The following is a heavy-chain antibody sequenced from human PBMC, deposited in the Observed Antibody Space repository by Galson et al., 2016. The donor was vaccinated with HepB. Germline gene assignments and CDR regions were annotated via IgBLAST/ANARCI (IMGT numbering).Heavy chain of an antibody. CDR3: AKDLGQVRYFDWLGGMDV. CDR1: GNTFRSYG. Sequence: SLRLSCAASGNTFRSYGMHWVRQAPGKGLEWVAVIAKDVSKMYYADSVKGRFTISRDNSKNTLYLRLNSLRAEDTAVYYCAKDLGQVRYFDWLGGMDVWGQGTTVTVSS. V-gene: IGHV3-30*18. J-gene: IGHJ6*02. CDR2: IAKDVSKM. D-gene: IGHD3-9*01.